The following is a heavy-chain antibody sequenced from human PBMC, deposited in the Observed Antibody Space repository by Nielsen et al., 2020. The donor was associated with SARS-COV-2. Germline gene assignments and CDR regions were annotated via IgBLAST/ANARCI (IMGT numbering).Heavy chain of an antibody. V-gene: IGHV1-69*13. J-gene: IGHJ6*02. CDR1: GGNFNTYA. D-gene: IGHD2-21*01. CDR3: AGRIEYYGADV. Sequence: SVQVSCKTSGGNFNTYAISWVRQPPGQGLEWMGGIMPMSGTTNYAQKFQGRVTISAALSTTTAYMDLTSLRSEDTAVYYCAGRIEYYGADVWGQGTSVTVSS. CDR2: IMPMSGTT.